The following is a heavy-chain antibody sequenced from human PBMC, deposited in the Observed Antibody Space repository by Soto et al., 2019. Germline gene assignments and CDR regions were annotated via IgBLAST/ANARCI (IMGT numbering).Heavy chain of an antibody. CDR1: GGTFSSYA. V-gene: IGHV1-69*13. CDR3: ARRATFGSLNWFDP. J-gene: IGHJ5*02. Sequence: GASVKVSCKASGGTFSSYAISWVRQAPGQGLEWMGGITPIFGTANYAQKFQGRVTITADESTSTAYMELISLRSDATAIYYCARRATFGSLNWFDPWGQATLVTVSS. CDR2: ITPIFGTA. D-gene: IGHD3-16*01.